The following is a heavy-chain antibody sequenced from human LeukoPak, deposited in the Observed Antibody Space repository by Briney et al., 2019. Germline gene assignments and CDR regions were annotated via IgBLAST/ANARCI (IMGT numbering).Heavy chain of an antibody. V-gene: IGHV4-59*08. CDR1: GGSINSYY. Sequence: SETLSLTCTVSGGSINSYYWSWIRQPPGKGLEWIAYIYYSGSTNYNPSLKSRVTISVDTSKDQFSLRLSSVTAADTAVYYCARHRDYGTGWYGFDYWGQGTLVTVSS. CDR3: ARHRDYGTGWYGFDY. CDR2: IYYSGST. D-gene: IGHD6-19*01. J-gene: IGHJ4*02.